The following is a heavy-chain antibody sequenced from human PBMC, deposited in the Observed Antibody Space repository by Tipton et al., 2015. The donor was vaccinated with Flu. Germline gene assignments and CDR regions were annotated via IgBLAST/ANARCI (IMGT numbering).Heavy chain of an antibody. CDR2: IHRSGST. V-gene: IGHV4-38-2*02. Sequence: TLSLTCSVSGDSLGNAYYWAWIRQPPGKGLEWIGNIHRSGSTNYNPSLKSRVTISVDTSKSQFSLKLTSVTAADTAVYYCARVKTAAGSWCDPWGQGTLVTVSS. J-gene: IGHJ5*02. D-gene: IGHD6-13*01. CDR1: GDSLGNAYY. CDR3: ARVKTAAGSWCDP.